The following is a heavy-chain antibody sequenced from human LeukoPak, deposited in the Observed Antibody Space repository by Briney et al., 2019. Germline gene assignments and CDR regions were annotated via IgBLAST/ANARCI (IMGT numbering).Heavy chain of an antibody. J-gene: IGHJ6*02. Sequence: PGGSLRLSCAASGFSFSSYAMHWARQAPGKGLEWVAVIWYDGSNKYYADSVKGRFTISRDNSKNTLYLQMNSLRAEDTAVYYCARGSGTWRQENYYYYYGMDVWGQGTTVTVSS. CDR1: GFSFSSYA. D-gene: IGHD2-15*01. CDR2: IWYDGSNK. CDR3: ARGSGTWRQENYYYYYGMDV. V-gene: IGHV3-33*01.